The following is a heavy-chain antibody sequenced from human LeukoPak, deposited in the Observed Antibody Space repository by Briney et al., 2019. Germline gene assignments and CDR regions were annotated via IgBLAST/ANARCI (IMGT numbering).Heavy chain of an antibody. D-gene: IGHD3-22*01. CDR1: GCTFSSYA. J-gene: IGHJ4*02. Sequence: SVNLSCKASGCTFSSYAISWMRQAHGQGLELMGRIIPIFGRANYSKKSHGRGMITTEESTSTHYLQLRSPRSEDTAADYYSRDWTPYYYDWSGSSGYLDYWGQGTLVSVCS. V-gene: IGHV1-69*05. CDR2: IIPIFGRA. CDR3: SRDWTPYYYDWSGSSGYLDY.